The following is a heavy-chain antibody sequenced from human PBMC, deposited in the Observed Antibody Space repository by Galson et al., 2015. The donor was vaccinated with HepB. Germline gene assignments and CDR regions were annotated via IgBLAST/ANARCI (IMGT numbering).Heavy chain of an antibody. D-gene: IGHD2-15*01. Sequence: SVKVSCKASGGTFSSYAISWVRQAPGQGLEWMGGIIPIFGTANYAQKFQGRVTITADESTSTAYMELSSLRSEDTAVYYCARVYCSGGSCSWFDPWGQGTLVTVSS. CDR2: IIPIFGTA. CDR3: ARVYCSGGSCSWFDP. V-gene: IGHV1-69*13. J-gene: IGHJ5*02. CDR1: GGTFSSYA.